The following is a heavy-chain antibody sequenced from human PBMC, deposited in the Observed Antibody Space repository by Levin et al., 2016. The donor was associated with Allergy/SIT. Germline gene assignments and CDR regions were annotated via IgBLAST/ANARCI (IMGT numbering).Heavy chain of an antibody. CDR1: GFALSTNAVG. CDR3: AHRQYFFGSGTYYV. D-gene: IGHD3-10*01. CDR2: IYWDDDK. Sequence: SGPTLVKPTETLTLTCTFSGFALSTNAVGVAWIRQPPGKALEWLAVIYWDDDKRYSPSLKSRLAITKDTSKNEVVLTMTNVDPADTATYYCAHRQYFFGSGTYYVWGQGTMVTVSS. J-gene: IGHJ3*01. V-gene: IGHV2-5*02.